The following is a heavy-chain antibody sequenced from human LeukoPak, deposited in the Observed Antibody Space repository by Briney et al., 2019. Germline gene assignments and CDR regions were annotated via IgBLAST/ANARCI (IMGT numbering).Heavy chain of an antibody. V-gene: IGHV4-61*08. Sequence: PSETLSLTCTVSGDSISSGDYYWSWIRQPPGKGLEWIGYIYYSGSTNYNPSLKSRVTISVDTSKNQFSLKLSSVTAADTAVYYCARSPAITMVRGVITHFDYWGQGTLVTVSS. CDR3: ARSPAITMVRGVITHFDY. J-gene: IGHJ4*02. CDR1: GDSISSGDYY. CDR2: IYYSGST. D-gene: IGHD3-10*01.